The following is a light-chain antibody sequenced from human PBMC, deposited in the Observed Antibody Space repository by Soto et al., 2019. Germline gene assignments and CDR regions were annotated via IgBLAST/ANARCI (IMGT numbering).Light chain of an antibody. CDR2: GAS. J-gene: IGKJ1*01. CDR3: QQYDTPPRA. Sequence: EVMLTQSTGTLSWSPGERATLSCRASQSVSSNYLAWYQQKSGQAPRLLIYGASNRATGIPDRFSGSGSGTDFTLTIGILEPDDFEVDYCQQYDTPPRAFGQGTKVEFK. V-gene: IGKV3-20*01. CDR1: QSVSSNY.